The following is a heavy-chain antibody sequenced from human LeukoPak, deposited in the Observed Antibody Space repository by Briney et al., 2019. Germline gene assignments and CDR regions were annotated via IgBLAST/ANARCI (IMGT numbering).Heavy chain of an antibody. CDR3: ARNSPEYYYYYGMDV. Sequence: PGGSLRLSCAASGFTFRDYYMRWIRQAPGKGLEWVSYISSSSSYTNYADSVKGRFTISRDNAKNSLYLQMNSLRAEDTAVYYCARNSPEYYYYYGMDVWGQGTTVTVSS. J-gene: IGHJ6*02. D-gene: IGHD1-14*01. V-gene: IGHV3-11*03. CDR1: GFTFRDYY. CDR2: ISSSSSYT.